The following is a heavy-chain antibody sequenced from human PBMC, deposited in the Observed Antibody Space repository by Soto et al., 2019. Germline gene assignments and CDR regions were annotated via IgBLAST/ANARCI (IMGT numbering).Heavy chain of an antibody. V-gene: IGHV3-30*18. CDR2: ISYDGSNK. CDR1: GFTFSSYG. CDR3: AKDRRFHYYFDY. Sequence: GGSLRLSCAASGFTFSSYGMHWVRQAPGKGLEWVAVISYDGSNKYYADSVKGRFTISRDNSKNTLYLQMNSLRVEDTAVYYCAKDRRFHYYFDYWGQGTLVTVSS. J-gene: IGHJ4*02. D-gene: IGHD3-3*01.